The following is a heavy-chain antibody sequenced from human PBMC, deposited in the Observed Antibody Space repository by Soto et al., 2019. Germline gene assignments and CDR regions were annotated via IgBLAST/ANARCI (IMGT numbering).Heavy chain of an antibody. CDR3: ATGEMVPSFPNWLDT. CDR1: GGTIKTYT. Sequence: VQFVQSGAELKKPGSSVRVSCRASGGTIKTYTLSWVRQAPGQGLEWMGAFIPSFPAPNFAQRFKGRLTLTADESTNTGFMELSGLRPEDTALYFCATGEMVPSFPNWLDTWGQGTHVIVSS. V-gene: IGHV1-69*12. J-gene: IGHJ5*02. D-gene: IGHD2-8*01. CDR2: FIPSFPAP.